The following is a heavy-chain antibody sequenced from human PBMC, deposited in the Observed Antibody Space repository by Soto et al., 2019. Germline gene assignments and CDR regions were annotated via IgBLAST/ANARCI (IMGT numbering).Heavy chain of an antibody. J-gene: IGHJ4*02. D-gene: IGHD6-13*01. CDR1: GFTFSSYG. CDR2: ISYDGSNK. Sequence: QVQLVESGGGVVQPGRSLRLSCAASGFTFSSYGMHWVRQAPGKGLEWVAVISYDGSNKYYADSVKGRFTISRDNSKNTLYLQMNSLRAEDTAVYYCAKDPKVGIAAAGSSFDYWGQGTLVTVSS. V-gene: IGHV3-30*18. CDR3: AKDPKVGIAAAGSSFDY.